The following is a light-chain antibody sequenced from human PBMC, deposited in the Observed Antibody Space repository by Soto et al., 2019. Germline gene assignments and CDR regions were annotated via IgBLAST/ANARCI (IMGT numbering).Light chain of an antibody. CDR3: QQYYTYPIT. J-gene: IGKJ5*01. Sequence: DIQMTQSPSTLSASVGDRVTITCRASQSISSWLAWYQQKPGKAPKLLIYKASSLESGVPSRFSGSGSGTEFTLTISSLQPDDFVTYYCQQYYTYPITFGQGTRLEIK. CDR1: QSISSW. CDR2: KAS. V-gene: IGKV1-5*03.